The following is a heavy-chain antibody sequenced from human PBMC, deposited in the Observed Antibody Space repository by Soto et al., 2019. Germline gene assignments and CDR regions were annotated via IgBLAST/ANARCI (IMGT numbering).Heavy chain of an antibody. V-gene: IGHV1-3*01. CDR1: GYTFTSYA. Sequence: GASVKVSCKASGYTFTSYAMHWVRQAPGQRLEWMGWINAGNGNTKYSQKFQGRVTITRDTSASTAYMELSSLRPEDTAVYYCARSRLWFGGVAGSSDIWGQGTMVTVSS. D-gene: IGHD3-10*01. CDR2: INAGNGNT. CDR3: ARSRLWFGGVAGSSDI. J-gene: IGHJ3*02.